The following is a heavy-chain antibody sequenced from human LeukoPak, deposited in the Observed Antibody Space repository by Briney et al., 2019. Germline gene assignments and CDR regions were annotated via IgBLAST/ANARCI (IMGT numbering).Heavy chain of an antibody. D-gene: IGHD3-22*01. V-gene: IGHV4-59*08. J-gene: IGHJ3*02. CDR3: ARRLYYYDSSLAFDI. CDR1: GGSMSPYH. CDR2: IYYSGST. Sequence: SETLSLTCTVSGGSMSPYHWGWIRQPPGKGLEWTGYIYYSGSTNYNPSLKSRVTISVDTSKNQFSLKLSSVTAADTAVYYCARRLYYYDSSLAFDIWGQGTMVTVSS.